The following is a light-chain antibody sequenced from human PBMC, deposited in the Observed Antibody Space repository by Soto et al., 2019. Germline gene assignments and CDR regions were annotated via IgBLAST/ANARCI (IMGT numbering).Light chain of an antibody. J-gene: IGLJ1*01. CDR3: GSWDSSLSAYV. CDR1: SSNIGGNS. Sequence: SVLTQPPSVSAAPGQKVTISCSGSSSNIGGNSVSWYQQLPGTAPKLLIYDDTKRPSGIPDRFSGSKSGTSATLGITGFQTGDEADYYCGSWDSSLSAYVFGTGTKGTV. CDR2: DDT. V-gene: IGLV1-51*01.